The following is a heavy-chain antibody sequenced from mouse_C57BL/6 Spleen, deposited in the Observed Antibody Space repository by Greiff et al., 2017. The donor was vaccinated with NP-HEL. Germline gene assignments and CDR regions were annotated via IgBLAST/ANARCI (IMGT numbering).Heavy chain of an antibody. D-gene: IGHD4-1*01. V-gene: IGHV1-66*01. Sequence: VKLMESGPELVKPGASVKISCKASGYSFTSYYIHWVKQRPGQGLEWIGWIYPGSGNTKYNEKFKGKATLTADTSSSTAYMQLSSLTSEDSAVYYCARSGGTRYFDYWGQGTTLTVSS. CDR3: ARSGGTRYFDY. J-gene: IGHJ2*01. CDR1: GYSFTSYY. CDR2: IYPGSGNT.